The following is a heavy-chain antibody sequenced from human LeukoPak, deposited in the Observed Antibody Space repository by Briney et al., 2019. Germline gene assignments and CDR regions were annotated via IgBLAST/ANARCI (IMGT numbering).Heavy chain of an antibody. CDR3: GRDKGDGSYYGMDV. Sequence: PGGSLRLSCAASGLTFSGYSMNWVRQAPGKGLEWVSSISGRGGYIFYADSVKGRFTISRDNAKNSLYLQMNSPRVEDTAVYYCGRDKGDGSYYGMDVWGQGTTVIVSS. V-gene: IGHV3-21*01. J-gene: IGHJ6*02. CDR2: ISGRGGYI. CDR1: GLTFSGYS. D-gene: IGHD5-24*01.